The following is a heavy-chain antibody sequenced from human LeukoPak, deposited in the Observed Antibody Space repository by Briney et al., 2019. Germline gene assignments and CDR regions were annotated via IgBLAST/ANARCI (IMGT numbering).Heavy chain of an antibody. CDR3: ARRITMVRGENWFDP. Sequence: SVKVSCEASGGTFSSYAISWVRQAPGQGLEWMGGIIPIFGTANYAQKFQGRVTITADESTSTAYMELSSLRSEDTAVYHCARRITMVRGENWFDPWGQGTLVTVSS. CDR1: GGTFSSYA. J-gene: IGHJ5*02. D-gene: IGHD3-10*01. CDR2: IIPIFGTA. V-gene: IGHV1-69*13.